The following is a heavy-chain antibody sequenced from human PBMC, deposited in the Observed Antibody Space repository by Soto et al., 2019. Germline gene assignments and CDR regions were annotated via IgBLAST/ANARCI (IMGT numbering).Heavy chain of an antibody. CDR1: GYTFTTYD. CDR2: VNPNSGNT. V-gene: IGHV1-8*01. J-gene: IGHJ6*03. D-gene: IGHD6-13*01. Sequence: ASVKVSCKASGYTFTTYDINWVRQATGQGLEWMGWVNPNSGNTGYAQKFQGRVTMTRNTSISTAYMELSSLRSEDTAVYYCARQGAAADNYYYYMDVWGKGTTVTVSS. CDR3: ARQGAAADNYYYYMDV.